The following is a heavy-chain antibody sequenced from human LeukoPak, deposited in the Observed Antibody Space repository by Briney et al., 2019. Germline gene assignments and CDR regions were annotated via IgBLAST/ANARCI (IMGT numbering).Heavy chain of an antibody. CDR2: IYHSGST. CDR1: GGSISSGGYY. D-gene: IGHD3-9*01. Sequence: PSETLSLTCTVSGGSISSGGYYWSWIRQPPGKGLEWIGYIYHSGSTYYNPSLKSRVTISVDRSKNQFSLKLSSVTAADTAVYYCARGGDDYDILTGSALGYWGQGTLVTVSS. CDR3: ARGGDDYDILTGSALGY. J-gene: IGHJ4*02. V-gene: IGHV4-30-2*01.